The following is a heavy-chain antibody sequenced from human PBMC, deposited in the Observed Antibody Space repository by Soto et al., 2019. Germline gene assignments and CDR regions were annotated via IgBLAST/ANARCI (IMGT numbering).Heavy chain of an antibody. CDR3: ARDATYGSGRRPDWYFDL. V-gene: IGHV3-13*04. CDR2: IGTIGDT. D-gene: IGHD3-10*01. CDR1: GFTFRSYD. Sequence: EVQLVESGGGLVQPGGSLRLSCAASGFTFRSYDMHWVRQATGKGLEWVSAIGTIGDTFYADSVKGRFTISRDNAKNSXXLQMNSLRAGDTAVYFCARDATYGSGRRPDWYFDLWGRGTLVSVSS. J-gene: IGHJ2*01.